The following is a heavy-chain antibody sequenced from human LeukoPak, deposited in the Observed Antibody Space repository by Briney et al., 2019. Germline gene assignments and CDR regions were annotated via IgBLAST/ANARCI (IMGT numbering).Heavy chain of an antibody. CDR3: ARGGVTGAPNYY. D-gene: IGHD1-20*01. Sequence: GGSLRLSCAASGFTFSNYWMHWVRQAPGKGLVWVSRVNSDGSSTTYADSVKGRFTISRDNAKNILYLQMSSLRAEDTAVYYCARGGVTGAPNYYWGQGTLVTVSS. CDR1: GFTFSNYW. J-gene: IGHJ4*02. CDR2: VNSDGSST. V-gene: IGHV3-74*01.